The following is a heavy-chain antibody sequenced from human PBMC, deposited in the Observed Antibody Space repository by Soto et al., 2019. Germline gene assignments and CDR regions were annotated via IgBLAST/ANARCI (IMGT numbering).Heavy chain of an antibody. J-gene: IGHJ4*02. V-gene: IGHV4-39*01. CDR3: ARPEGNEIRYGFDY. Sequence: SETLSLTCTVSGGSISSSSYYWGWIRQPPGKGLEWIGSIYYSGSTYYNPSLKSRVTISVDTSKNQFSLKLSSVTAADTAVYYCARPEGNEIRYGFDYWGQGTLVTVSS. CDR1: GGSISSSSYY. D-gene: IGHD4-17*01. CDR2: IYYSGST.